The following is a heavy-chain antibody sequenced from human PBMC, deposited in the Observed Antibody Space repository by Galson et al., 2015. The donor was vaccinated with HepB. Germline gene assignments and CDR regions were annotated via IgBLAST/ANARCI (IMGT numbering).Heavy chain of an antibody. D-gene: IGHD6-13*01. CDR1: GFTFSNYW. J-gene: IGHJ6*03. V-gene: IGHV3-74*01. CDR2: INGALTIT. Sequence: SLRLSCAASGFTFSNYWMHWVRQAPGKGLVWVSRINGALTITNYADSVKGQFTISRDNARNTLYLQMNSLRVEDTAAYYCVRENIAASMDVWGKGTTVTVSS. CDR3: VRENIAASMDV.